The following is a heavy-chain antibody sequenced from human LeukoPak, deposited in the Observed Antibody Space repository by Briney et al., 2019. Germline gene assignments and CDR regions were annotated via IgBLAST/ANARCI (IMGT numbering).Heavy chain of an antibody. V-gene: IGHV3-9*01. Sequence: GGSLRLSCAASGFTFDDYAMHWVRQAPGKGLEWVSGISWNSGSIGYADSVEGRFTISRDNAKNSLYLQMNSLRAEDTALYYCAKGYCSGGSCYPSYYYGMDVWGQGTTVTVSS. D-gene: IGHD2-15*01. J-gene: IGHJ6*02. CDR1: GFTFDDYA. CDR3: AKGYCSGGSCYPSYYYGMDV. CDR2: ISWNSGSI.